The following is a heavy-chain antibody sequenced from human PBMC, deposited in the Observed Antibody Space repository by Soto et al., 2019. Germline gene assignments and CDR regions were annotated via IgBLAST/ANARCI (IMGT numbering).Heavy chain of an antibody. D-gene: IGHD2-15*01. V-gene: IGHV2-5*02. CDR2: FYWDDDR. J-gene: IGHJ4*02. Sequence: SGPTLVNPTQTLTLTCTVSGFSLSTDGVGVGWIRQPPGTALEWLAIFYWDDDRRYSPSLKSRLTITKDTSKNQVALTMTNMDPMDTATYHCAHSRRRESCSGGSCYYLDLWGQGTLVTVSS. CDR3: AHSRRRESCSGGSCYYLDL. CDR1: GFSLSTDGVG.